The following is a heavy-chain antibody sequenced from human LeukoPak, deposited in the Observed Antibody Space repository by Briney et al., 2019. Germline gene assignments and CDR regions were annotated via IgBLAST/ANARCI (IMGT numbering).Heavy chain of an antibody. V-gene: IGHV3-11*04. CDR3: ARDRCSGGSCDSFYYYYYYMDV. CDR1: GFTFSDYY. CDR2: ISSGGSTI. J-gene: IGHJ6*03. D-gene: IGHD2-15*01. Sequence: SGGGLVKPGGSLRLSCAASGFTFSDYYMSWIRQAPGKGLEWVSYISSGGSTIYYADSVKGRFTISRDNAKNSLYLQMNSLRAEDTAVYYCARDRCSGGSCDSFYYYYYYMDVWGKGTTVTVSS.